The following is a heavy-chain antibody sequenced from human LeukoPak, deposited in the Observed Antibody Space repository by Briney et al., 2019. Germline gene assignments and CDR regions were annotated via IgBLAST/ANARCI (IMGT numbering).Heavy chain of an antibody. D-gene: IGHD7-27*01. CDR3: ARKFLTGRLIDY. CDR2: ISYDGSNE. J-gene: IGHJ4*02. CDR1: GFTFSNYG. V-gene: IGHV3-30*03. Sequence: GGSLRLSCAASGFTFSNYGMHWVRQAPGKGLEWVAVISYDGSNEYYADSVKGRFTISRDTSRNTPYLQMNSLRAEDTALYYCARKFLTGRLIDYWGQGTLVTVSS.